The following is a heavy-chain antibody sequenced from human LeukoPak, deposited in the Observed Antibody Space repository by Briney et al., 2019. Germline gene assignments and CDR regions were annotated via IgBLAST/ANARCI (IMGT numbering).Heavy chain of an antibody. Sequence: GGSRRLSCAASGFTFSSYEMNWVRQAPGKGLEWVSYISSSGSTIYYTDSVKGRFTISRDNAKNSLYLQMNSLRAEDTAVYYCARDLARCSSTSCYGYYYYGMDVWGKGTTVTVSS. D-gene: IGHD2-2*01. CDR1: GFTFSSYE. J-gene: IGHJ6*04. CDR3: ARDLARCSSTSCYGYYYYGMDV. CDR2: ISSSGSTI. V-gene: IGHV3-48*03.